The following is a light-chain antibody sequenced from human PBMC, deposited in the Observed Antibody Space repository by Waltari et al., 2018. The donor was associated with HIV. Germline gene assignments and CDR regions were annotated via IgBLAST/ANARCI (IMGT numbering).Light chain of an antibody. J-gene: IGKJ4*01. CDR1: QSVSSY. CDR2: DAS. V-gene: IGKV3-11*01. CDR3: QQRSNWPPGST. Sequence: EIVLTQSPATLSLSPGERATLSCRASQSVSSYLAWYQQKPGQAPRLLIYDASNRATGIPARFSGSGSGTDFTLTISSLEPGDFAVYYCQQRSNWPPGSTFGGGTKVEIK.